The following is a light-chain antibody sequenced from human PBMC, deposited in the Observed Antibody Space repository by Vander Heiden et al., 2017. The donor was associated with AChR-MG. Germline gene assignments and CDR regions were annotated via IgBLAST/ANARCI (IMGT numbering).Light chain of an antibody. J-gene: IGLJ3*02. CDR3: QAWDSRANWV. CDR2: QKD. CDR1: RVGNNY. V-gene: IGLV3-1*01. Sequence: SYELPQPPSVSVSPGQTASIPCSGDRVGNNYASWYQQKPGQAPVLVIHQKDKRPSGIPERFAGSSSGNTATLTISGTQSLDEADYFCQAWDSRANWVFGGGTKLTVL.